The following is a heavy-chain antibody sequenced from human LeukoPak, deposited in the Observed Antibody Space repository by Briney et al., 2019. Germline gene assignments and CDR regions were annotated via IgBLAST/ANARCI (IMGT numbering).Heavy chain of an antibody. Sequence: PGGSLRLSCVASGFTFSSYAMSWVRQGPGKGLVWISRINSDGGGAIYADSVKGRFTVSRDNAKNTLYLQMNSLRAEDTAVYYCARDVPHNWFDTWGQGTLVTVSS. J-gene: IGHJ5*02. CDR2: INSDGGGA. CDR3: ARDVPHNWFDT. CDR1: GFTFSSYA. V-gene: IGHV3-74*01.